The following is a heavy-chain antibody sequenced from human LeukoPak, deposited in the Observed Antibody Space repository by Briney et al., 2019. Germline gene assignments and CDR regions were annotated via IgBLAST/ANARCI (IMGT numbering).Heavy chain of an antibody. Sequence: GSSVKVSCKASGATFTSYAISWVRQAPGQGLEWMGGSIPIFGTANYAQKFQGRVTITTDESTSTAYMELRSLRSEDTAVYDCASSPYGLADMENSPFDYWGQGTLVTVSS. V-gene: IGHV1-69*05. CDR1: GATFTSYA. CDR3: ASSPYGLADMENSPFDY. D-gene: IGHD3-9*01. CDR2: SIPIFGTA. J-gene: IGHJ4*02.